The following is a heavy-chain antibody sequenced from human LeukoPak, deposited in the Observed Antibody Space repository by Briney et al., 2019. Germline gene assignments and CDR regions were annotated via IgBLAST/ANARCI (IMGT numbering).Heavy chain of an antibody. J-gene: IGHJ4*02. V-gene: IGHV4-34*01. CDR3: ARYTSRHNYVWGSYRFRYFDY. D-gene: IGHD3-16*02. Sequence: SETLSLTCAVYGGSFSGYYWSWIRQPPGKGLEWIGEINHSGSTNYNPSLKSRVTISVDTSKNQFSLKLSSVTAADTAVYYCARYTSRHNYVWGSYRFRYFDYWGQGTLVTVSS. CDR2: INHSGST. CDR1: GGSFSGYY.